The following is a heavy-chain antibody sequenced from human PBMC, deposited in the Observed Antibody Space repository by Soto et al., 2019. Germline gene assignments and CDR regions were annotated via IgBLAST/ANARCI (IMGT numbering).Heavy chain of an antibody. Sequence: SVKVSCKASGGTFSSYTISWVRQAPGQGLEWMGRIIPILGIANYAQKFQGRVTITADKSTSTAYMELSSLRSEDTVVYYCAREEYYYGSGAFFDYWGQGTLVTVSS. CDR2: IIPILGIA. V-gene: IGHV1-69*04. J-gene: IGHJ4*02. CDR3: AREEYYYGSGAFFDY. D-gene: IGHD3-10*01. CDR1: GGTFSSYT.